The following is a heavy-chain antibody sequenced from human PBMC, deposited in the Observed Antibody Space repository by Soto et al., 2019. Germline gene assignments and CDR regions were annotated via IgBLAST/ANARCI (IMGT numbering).Heavy chain of an antibody. CDR1: GCSISSYY. Sequence: SETVSLTCTVSGCSISSYYWSWIRQPPGKGLEWIGYIYYSGSTNYNPSLKSRVTISVDTSKNQFSLKLSSVTAADTAVYYCAREQYCSGGSCPSPFDYWGQGTLVTVSS. J-gene: IGHJ4*02. CDR2: IYYSGST. V-gene: IGHV4-59*01. CDR3: AREQYCSGGSCPSPFDY. D-gene: IGHD2-15*01.